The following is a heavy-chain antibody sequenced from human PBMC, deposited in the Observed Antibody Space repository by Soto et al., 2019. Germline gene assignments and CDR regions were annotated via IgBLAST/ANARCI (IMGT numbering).Heavy chain of an antibody. D-gene: IGHD5-12*01. J-gene: IGHJ4*02. Sequence: GGSLRLSCAASGFTFSGYGMHWVRQAPGKGLEWVAVISDDGNDKYYADSVKGRFTISRDNSKNTLYLQMNSLRAEDTAVYYCAKVEWIYTSPTHFDFWGQGTLVTVSS. CDR3: AKVEWIYTSPTHFDF. CDR2: ISDDGNDK. CDR1: GFTFSGYG. V-gene: IGHV3-30*18.